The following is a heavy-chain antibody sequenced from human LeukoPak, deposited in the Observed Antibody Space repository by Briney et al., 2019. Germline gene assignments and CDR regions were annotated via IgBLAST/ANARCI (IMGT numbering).Heavy chain of an antibody. CDR3: TASGTKQAGFDY. J-gene: IGHJ4*02. V-gene: IGHV3-15*01. Sequence: GSLRLSCAAPRFTLRGYDMHWVRQAPGKGLEWVGRIKCKADGGTTDYAAPVKGRFTVSRDDSKTTLYLQMNSLKTEDTAIYYCTASGTKQAGFDYWGQGTLVTVSS. D-gene: IGHD3-10*01. CDR2: IKCKADGGTT. CDR1: RFTLRGYD.